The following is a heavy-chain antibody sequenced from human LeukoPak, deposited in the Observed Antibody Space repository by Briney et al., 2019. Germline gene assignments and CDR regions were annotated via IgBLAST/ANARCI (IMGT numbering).Heavy chain of an antibody. J-gene: IGHJ6*02. V-gene: IGHV3-7*01. CDR1: EFSFSSYC. CDR2: IKQDGSDK. D-gene: IGHD3-16*02. Sequence: GGSLRLSCAASEFSFSSYCINWIRQAPGKGLEWVANIKQDGSDKFYADSMKGRFTISRDNAKNSVYLQMDSLRVEDTAVYYCTRDYRGKDVWGRGTTVTVSS. CDR3: TRDYRGKDV.